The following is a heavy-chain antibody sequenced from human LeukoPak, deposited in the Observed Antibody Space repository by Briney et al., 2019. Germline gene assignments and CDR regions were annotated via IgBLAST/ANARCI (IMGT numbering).Heavy chain of an antibody. J-gene: IGHJ4*02. CDR1: GFNFSSYG. CDR2: IWFDGSNI. V-gene: IGHV3-33*01. Sequence: GRSLRLSCAASGFNFSSYGMHWVRQAPGKGLERVTSIWFDGSNIHYADSVKGRVINSRDNSMSALYLQMNSLRAEDTAIYYCARDSLPMAVTGPFDHWGQGALVTVSS. CDR3: ARDSLPMAVTGPFDH. D-gene: IGHD6-19*01.